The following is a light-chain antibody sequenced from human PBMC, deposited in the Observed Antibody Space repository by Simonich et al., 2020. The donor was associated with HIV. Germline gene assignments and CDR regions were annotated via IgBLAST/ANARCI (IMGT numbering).Light chain of an antibody. J-gene: IGKJ4*01. CDR1: QSVLYSSNNKNY. Sequence: DIVMTQSPDSLAVSLGERATINCKSSQSVLYSSNNKNYLAWYQQKPGQPPKLIIYWASTRESGVPDRISGSGFGTDFTLTISSLQTEDVAVYYCQQYYRTPLTFGGGTKVEIK. CDR3: QQYYRTPLT. V-gene: IGKV4-1*01. CDR2: WAS.